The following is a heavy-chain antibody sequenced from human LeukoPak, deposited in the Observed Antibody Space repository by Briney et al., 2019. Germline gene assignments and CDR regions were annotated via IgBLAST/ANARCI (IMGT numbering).Heavy chain of an antibody. CDR3: ARDRDDPFGELSIDY. J-gene: IGHJ4*02. CDR1: GGTFSSYV. D-gene: IGHD3-10*01. V-gene: IGHV1-18*01. Sequence: ASVKVSCKASGGTFSSYVISWVRQAPGQGLEWMGWISAYNGNTNYAQKLQGRVTMTTDTSTSTAYMELRSLRSDDTAVYYCARDRDDPFGELSIDYWGQGTLVTVSS. CDR2: ISAYNGNT.